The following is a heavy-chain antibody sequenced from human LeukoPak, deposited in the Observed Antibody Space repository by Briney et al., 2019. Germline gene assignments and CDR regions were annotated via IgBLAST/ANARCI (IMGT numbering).Heavy chain of an antibody. CDR3: VRDGEGVAISVNYWFDP. Sequence: ASVKVSCKASGFTFTSYDINWVRQASGQGLEWMGWMNPNNGNTGYAQKFQGRVTMTRDTSISTAYMELRGLRSEDAAVYYCVRDGEGVAISVNYWFDPWGQGTLVTVSS. CDR1: GFTFTSYD. V-gene: IGHV1-8*01. D-gene: IGHD3-10*01. CDR2: MNPNNGNT. J-gene: IGHJ5*02.